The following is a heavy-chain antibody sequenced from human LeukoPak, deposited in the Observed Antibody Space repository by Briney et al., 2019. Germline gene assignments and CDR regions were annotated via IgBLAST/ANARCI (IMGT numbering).Heavy chain of an antibody. V-gene: IGHV3-21*01. Sequence: GGSLRLSCAASGFTFSSYSMNWVRQAPGKGLEWVSSISSSSSYIYYADSVKGRFTISRDNAKSSLYLQMNSLRAEDTAVYYCARDWVGYDFWSGTNTIQAFDIWGQGTMVTVSS. CDR3: ARDWVGYDFWSGTNTIQAFDI. J-gene: IGHJ3*02. CDR1: GFTFSSYS. CDR2: ISSSSSYI. D-gene: IGHD3-3*01.